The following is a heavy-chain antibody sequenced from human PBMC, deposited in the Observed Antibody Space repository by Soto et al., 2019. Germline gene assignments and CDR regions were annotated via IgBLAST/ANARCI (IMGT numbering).Heavy chain of an antibody. CDR3: AKGRGEMNWANYYGLDV. CDR1: GFTFNTYA. CDR2: ITPDGTEQ. V-gene: IGHV3-30*04. Sequence: QVQLMESGGGVVQPGRSLRLSCAASGFTFNTYAMHWVRQAPGKGLEWVAVITPDGTEQYYADSVKGRFTISRDNGDNTLSLQMDNLRTEDTATYFCAKGRGEMNWANYYGLDVWGQGTTVTVSS. D-gene: IGHD7-27*01. J-gene: IGHJ6*02.